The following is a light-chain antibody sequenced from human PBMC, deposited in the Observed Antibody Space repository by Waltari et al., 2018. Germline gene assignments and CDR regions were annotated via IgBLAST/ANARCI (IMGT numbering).Light chain of an antibody. V-gene: IGLV1-36*01. CDR1: SSNLGNNA. Sequence: QSVLTQPPSVSEAPRQRVPISCSGSSSNLGNNAVNWYQQLPGKAPKLLIYYDDLLPSGVSDRFSGSKSGTSASLAISGLQSEDEADYYCAAWDDSLNGPVFGGGTKLTVL. J-gene: IGLJ2*01. CDR3: AAWDDSLNGPV. CDR2: YDD.